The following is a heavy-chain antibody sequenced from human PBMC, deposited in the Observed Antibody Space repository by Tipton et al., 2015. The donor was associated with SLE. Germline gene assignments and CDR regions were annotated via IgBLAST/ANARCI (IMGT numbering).Heavy chain of an antibody. CDR1: GYTFISYD. Sequence: QLVQSGPEVKKPGASVKVSCRASGYTFISYDINWVRQTPGQGLEWMGWMSPDTDQTGYAQKFQGRVTMTRDTSTSTAYMELSSLTSDDTAVYYCARSGDLDFWGQGTQVTVSS. V-gene: IGHV1-8*01. D-gene: IGHD7-27*01. CDR3: ARSGDLDF. J-gene: IGHJ4*02. CDR2: MSPDTDQT.